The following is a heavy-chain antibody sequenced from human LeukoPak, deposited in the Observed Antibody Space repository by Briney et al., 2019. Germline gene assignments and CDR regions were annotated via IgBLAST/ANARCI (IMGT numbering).Heavy chain of an antibody. D-gene: IGHD6-13*01. V-gene: IGHV4-4*07. CDR3: ARDIAAAGKRGSSGNWFDP. Sequence: SETLSLTCTVSGGSISSYYWSWIRQPAGKGLEWIGRIYTSGSTNYNPSLKSRVTMSVDTSKNQFSLKLSSVTAADTAVYYCARDIAAAGKRGSSGNWFDPWGQGTLVTVSS. CDR1: GGSISSYY. J-gene: IGHJ5*02. CDR2: IYTSGST.